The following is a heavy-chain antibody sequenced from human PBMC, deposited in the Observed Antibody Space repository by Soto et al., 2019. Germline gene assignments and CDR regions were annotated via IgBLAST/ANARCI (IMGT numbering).Heavy chain of an antibody. D-gene: IGHD3-3*01. CDR3: ARWRGTVTTPGFMGPLDY. J-gene: IGHJ4*02. V-gene: IGHV1-69*01. Sequence: QVQLVQSGAQLKKPGSSVKVYCKASGGTLSSFTISWVRQAPGQGPEWMGGITPIFATANYAQKFQGRVTITADESTNTVYMELSSLRSEDTAVSCCARWRGTVTTPGFMGPLDYWGQGTLVSVSS. CDR1: GGTLSSFT. CDR2: ITPIFATA.